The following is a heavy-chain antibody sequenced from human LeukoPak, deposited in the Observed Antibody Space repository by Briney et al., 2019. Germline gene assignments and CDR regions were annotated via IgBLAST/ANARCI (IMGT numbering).Heavy chain of an antibody. D-gene: IGHD6-19*01. CDR3: ARGDSSGWSHGINWFDP. CDR1: GFTFSRYR. CDR2: ISSSSSYI. Sequence: GGSLRLSCAASGFTFSRYRMNWVRQAPGKGVEGVASISSSSSYIYYADSVKGRFTISRDNAKNSLYLQMNSLRAEDTAVYYCARGDSSGWSHGINWFDPWGQGTLVTVSS. V-gene: IGHV3-21*01. J-gene: IGHJ5*02.